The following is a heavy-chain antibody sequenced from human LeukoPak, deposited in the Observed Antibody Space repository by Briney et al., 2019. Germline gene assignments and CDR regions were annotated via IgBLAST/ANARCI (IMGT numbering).Heavy chain of an antibody. D-gene: IGHD2-2*01. V-gene: IGHV3-21*01. CDR1: GFTFSSYS. Sequence: GGSLRLSCAASGFTFSSYSTNWVRQAPGRGLEWVSSISSSSSYIYYADSVKGRFTISRGTAEHTLYLQMNSVRAEDTAVYYCASVWGYCSSTSCYAPHWGQGTLVSVPS. J-gene: IGHJ4*02. CDR3: ASVWGYCSSTSCYAPH. CDR2: ISSSSSYI.